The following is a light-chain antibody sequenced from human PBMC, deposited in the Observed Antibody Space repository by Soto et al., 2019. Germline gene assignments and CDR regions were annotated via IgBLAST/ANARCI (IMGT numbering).Light chain of an antibody. CDR3: QQSSRTPYT. J-gene: IGKJ2*01. CDR2: AAS. V-gene: IGKV1-39*01. Sequence: DIQMTQSPSSLSASVGDRVTITCRASQSISSYLNWYQQKPGQAPKLLIYAASSLQSGVPSRFSGSGSGTDFTLTISRLQPEDFATYYCQQSSRTPYTFAQGTKLEIK. CDR1: QSISSY.